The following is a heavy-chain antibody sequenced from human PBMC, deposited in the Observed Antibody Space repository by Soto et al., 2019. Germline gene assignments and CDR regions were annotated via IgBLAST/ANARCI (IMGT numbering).Heavy chain of an antibody. D-gene: IGHD4-4*01. V-gene: IGHV2-5*01. CDR2: IYWNDDK. CDR1: GFSLSTSGVG. Sequence: QITLKESGPTLVKPTQTLTLTCTFSGFSLSTSGVGVGWIRQPPGKALEWLALIYWNDDKRYSPSLKSRLTITKDTSKNQVVLTMTTMDPVDTATYYCVHRPRYSNYVDSWGQGTLVTVSS. J-gene: IGHJ4*02. CDR3: VHRPRYSNYVDS.